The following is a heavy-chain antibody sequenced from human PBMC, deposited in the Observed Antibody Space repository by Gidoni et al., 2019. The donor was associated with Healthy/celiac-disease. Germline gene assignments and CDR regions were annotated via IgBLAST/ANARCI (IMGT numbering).Heavy chain of an antibody. Sequence: QLQLPESGPGLVKPSETLSLTCTVSGGSISSSSYYWGWLRQPPGTGLEWIGSIYYSGSTYYNPSLKSRVTISVDTSKNQFSLKLSSVTAADTAVYYCARSLRGGFGVVVVAEVDDAFDIWGQGTMVTVSS. CDR2: IYYSGST. V-gene: IGHV4-39*07. D-gene: IGHD2-15*01. J-gene: IGHJ3*02. CDR3: ARSLRGGFGVVVVAEVDDAFDI. CDR1: GGSISSSSYY.